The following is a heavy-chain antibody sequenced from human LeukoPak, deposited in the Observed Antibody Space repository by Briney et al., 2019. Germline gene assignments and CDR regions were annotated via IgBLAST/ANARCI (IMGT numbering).Heavy chain of an antibody. Sequence: GGSLRLSCAASGFTVSSNYMSWVRQAPGKGLEWVSVIYSGGSTYYADSVKGRFTISRDNSKNTLYLQMNSLRAEDTAVYYCARVGTMVRGVNTRRSEVRGMDVWGQGTTVTVSS. CDR3: ARVGTMVRGVNTRRSEVRGMDV. J-gene: IGHJ6*02. CDR2: IYSGGST. CDR1: GFTVSSNY. D-gene: IGHD3-10*01. V-gene: IGHV3-66*01.